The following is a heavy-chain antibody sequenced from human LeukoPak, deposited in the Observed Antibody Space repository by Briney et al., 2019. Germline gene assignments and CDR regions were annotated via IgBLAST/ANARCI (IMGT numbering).Heavy chain of an antibody. Sequence: SETLSLTCTVSGGSISSGDYYWSWIRQPPGKGLEWIGYIYYGGSTYYNPSLKSRVIISVDTSKNQFSLKLSSVTAADTAVYYCARVIDSSGYYFGAFDIWGQGTMVTVSS. V-gene: IGHV4-30-4*01. J-gene: IGHJ3*02. D-gene: IGHD3-22*01. CDR3: ARVIDSSGYYFGAFDI. CDR1: GGSISSGDYY. CDR2: IYYGGST.